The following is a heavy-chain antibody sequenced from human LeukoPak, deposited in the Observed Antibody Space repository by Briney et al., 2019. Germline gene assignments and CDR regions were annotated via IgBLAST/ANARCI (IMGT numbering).Heavy chain of an antibody. CDR2: INHSGST. J-gene: IGHJ4*02. Sequence: SETLSLTCAVYGGSFSGYYWSWIRQPPGKGLEWIGEINHSGSTNYNPSLKSRVTISVDTSKNQFSLKLSSVTAADTAVYYCATLDRGGFDYWGQGTLVTVSS. D-gene: IGHD3-22*01. CDR3: ATLDRGGFDY. V-gene: IGHV4-34*01. CDR1: GGSFSGYY.